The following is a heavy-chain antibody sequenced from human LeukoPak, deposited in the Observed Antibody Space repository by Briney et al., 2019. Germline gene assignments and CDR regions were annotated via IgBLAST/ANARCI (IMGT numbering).Heavy chain of an antibody. CDR1: GFTFSSYR. V-gene: IGHV3-7*01. J-gene: IGHJ3*02. CDR3: AREKSDAFDI. Sequence: GGSLRLSCAASGFTFSSYRMNWVRQAPGKGLEWVASIKQDGSEKDYVDSVKGRFTISRDNAKNSLYLQMKSLRAEDTAVYYCAREKSDAFDIWGQGTMVTVSS. CDR2: IKQDGSEK.